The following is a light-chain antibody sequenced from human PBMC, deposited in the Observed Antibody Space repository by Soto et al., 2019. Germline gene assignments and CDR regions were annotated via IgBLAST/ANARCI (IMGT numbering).Light chain of an antibody. V-gene: IGKV3-20*01. CDR3: QQCGCPGT. J-gene: IGKJ1*01. CDR2: GAS. CDR1: QSGSNNY. Sequence: VLTKRLDLVGRRIGEKETVSGRPCQSGSNNYLAWHQQKPRHAPSLLIYGASNRATVIPARFSGSVSAADIAISISTVVSEVLVEYYCQQCGCPGTFGQGTKV.